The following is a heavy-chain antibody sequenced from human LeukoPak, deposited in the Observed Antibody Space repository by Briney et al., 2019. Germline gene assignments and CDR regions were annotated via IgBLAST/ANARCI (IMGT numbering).Heavy chain of an antibody. CDR2: IKSKTDGGTT. Sequence: PGGSLRLSCAASGFTFSDAWMSWVRQAPGKGLEWVGRIKSKTDGGTTDYAAPVKGRFTISRDDSKNTLYLQMNSLKTEDTAVYYCTTRGGSFSIFDCWGQGTLVTVSS. CDR1: GFTFSDAW. D-gene: IGHD1-26*01. V-gene: IGHV3-15*01. CDR3: TTRGGSFSIFDC. J-gene: IGHJ4*02.